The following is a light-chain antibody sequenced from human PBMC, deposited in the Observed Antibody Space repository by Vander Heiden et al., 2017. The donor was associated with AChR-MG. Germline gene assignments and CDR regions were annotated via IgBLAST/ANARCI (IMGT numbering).Light chain of an antibody. Sequence: QSALTQTASVSGSPGQSITISCTGTSSDIGGHNYVTNRPSGVSDRFSGSKSGNTASLTISGLQPEDEADYYCSSYRSSRTSTRVFGGGTKVTVL. CDR3: SSYRSSRTSTRV. J-gene: IGLJ3*02. V-gene: IGLV2-14*01. CDR1: SSDIGGHNY.